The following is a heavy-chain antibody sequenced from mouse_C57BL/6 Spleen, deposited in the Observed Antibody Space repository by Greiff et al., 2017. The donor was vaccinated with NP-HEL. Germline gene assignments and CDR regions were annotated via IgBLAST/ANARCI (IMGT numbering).Heavy chain of an antibody. J-gene: IGHJ1*03. D-gene: IGHD2-4*01. CDR2: ISDGGSYT. Sequence: EVKLMESGGGLVKPGGSLKLSCAASGFTFSSYAMSWVRQTPEKRLEWVATISDGGSYTYYPDNVKGRFTISRDNAKNNLYLQMSHLKSEDTAMYYGAREGLRQGPHWYFDVWGTGTTVTVSS. CDR3: AREGLRQGPHWYFDV. CDR1: GFTFSSYA. V-gene: IGHV5-4*01.